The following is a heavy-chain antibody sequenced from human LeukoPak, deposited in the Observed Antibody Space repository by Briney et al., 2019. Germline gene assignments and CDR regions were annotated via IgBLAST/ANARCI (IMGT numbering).Heavy chain of an antibody. Sequence: ASVKVSCKASGYTFTSYYMHWVRQAPGQRLEWMGIINPSGGSTSYAQKFQGRVTMTRDTSTSTVYMELSSLRSEDTAVYYCASQATYYDFWSGQNWFDPWGQGTLVTVSS. D-gene: IGHD3-3*01. J-gene: IGHJ5*02. V-gene: IGHV1-46*01. CDR2: INPSGGST. CDR1: GYTFTSYY. CDR3: ASQATYYDFWSGQNWFDP.